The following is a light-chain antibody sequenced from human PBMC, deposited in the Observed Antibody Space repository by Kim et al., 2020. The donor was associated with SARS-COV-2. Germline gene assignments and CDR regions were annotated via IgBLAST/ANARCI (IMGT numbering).Light chain of an antibody. CDR1: SSNVGAGYD. J-gene: IGLJ3*02. V-gene: IGLV1-40*01. CDR2: GNS. CDR3: QSYDSSLSGSV. Sequence: RFTISCTGSSSNVGAGYDVPWYQQLPGTAPKLLIYGNSNRPSGVPDRFSGSKSGTSASLAITGLQAEDEADYYCQSYDSSLSGSVFGGGTQLTVL.